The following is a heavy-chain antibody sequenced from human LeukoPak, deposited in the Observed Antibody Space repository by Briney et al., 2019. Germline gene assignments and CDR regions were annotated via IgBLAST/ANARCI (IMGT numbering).Heavy chain of an antibody. Sequence: SVKVSCKASGGTFSSYAISWVRQAPGQGLEWMGGIIPIFGTANYAQKFQGRVTITTDESTSTAYMELSSLRSEDTAVYYCARSDDYGDSTSYYYYYYYMDVGGKGTTVTVSS. CDR3: ARSDDYGDSTSYYYYYYYMDV. J-gene: IGHJ6*03. CDR2: IIPIFGTA. CDR1: GGTFSSYA. D-gene: IGHD4-17*01. V-gene: IGHV1-69*05.